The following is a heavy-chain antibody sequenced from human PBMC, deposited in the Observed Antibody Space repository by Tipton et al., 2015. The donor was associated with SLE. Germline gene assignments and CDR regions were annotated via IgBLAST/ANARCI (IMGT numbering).Heavy chain of an antibody. CDR1: GGSISSHY. CDR2: IYYSGST. J-gene: IGHJ4*02. V-gene: IGHV4-59*08. D-gene: IGHD6-13*01. Sequence: TLSLTCTVSGGSISSHYWSWIRQPPGKGLEWIGYIYYSGSTNYNPSLKSRVTISVDTSKNQFSLKLSSVTAADTAVYYCARHSSSSWYAFDYWGQGTLVTVSS. CDR3: ARHSSSSWYAFDY.